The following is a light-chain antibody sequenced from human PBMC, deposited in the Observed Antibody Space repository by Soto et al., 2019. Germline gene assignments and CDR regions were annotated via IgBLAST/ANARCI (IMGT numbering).Light chain of an antibody. Sequence: EIVLTQSPATLSLSPGERATLSCRASPSVTNFLAWYQQKPGQAPRILIYGAFNRATGIPARFSGVWSGTHFTITISTLAPENFAVYYCQQRNIWPPVTFGQGTRLEIK. V-gene: IGKV3-11*01. J-gene: IGKJ5*01. CDR1: PSVTNF. CDR3: QQRNIWPPVT. CDR2: GAF.